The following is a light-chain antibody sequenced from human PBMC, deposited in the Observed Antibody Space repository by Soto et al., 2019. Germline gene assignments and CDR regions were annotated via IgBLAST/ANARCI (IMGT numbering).Light chain of an antibody. CDR1: SSNIGSNT. CDR3: SAWDDSLNAL. J-gene: IGLJ2*01. V-gene: IGLV1-44*01. Sequence: QSVLTQPPSASGTPGQRVTISCSGSSSNIGSNTVNWYQQLPRTAPKLLIYSNNQRPSGVPYRFSGSKSGTSASLAISGLQAEDEADDYCSAWDDSLNALFCGGTKRTVL. CDR2: SNN.